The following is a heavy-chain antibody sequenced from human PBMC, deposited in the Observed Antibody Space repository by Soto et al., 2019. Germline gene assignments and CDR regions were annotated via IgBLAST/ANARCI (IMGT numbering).Heavy chain of an antibody. V-gene: IGHV4-59*01. CDR2: IFYSGST. D-gene: IGHD3-10*02. J-gene: IGHJ5*01. CDR1: GGSISSYY. Sequence: SETLSLTCTVSGGSISSYYWSWIRQPPGKGLEWIGFIFYSGSTSYNPSLKSRVTISIDTSEYQFSLKLNSVTAADTAVYYRASMIGDPVLSFDSWGQGTLVTVS. CDR3: ASMIGDPVLSFDS.